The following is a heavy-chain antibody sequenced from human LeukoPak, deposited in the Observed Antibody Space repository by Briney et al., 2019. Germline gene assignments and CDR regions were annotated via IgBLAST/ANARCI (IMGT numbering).Heavy chain of an antibody. Sequence: SETLSLTCAVYGGSFSGYYWSWIRQPPGKGLEWIGEINHSGSTYYNPSLKSRVTISVDTSKNQFSLKLSSVTAADTAVYYCARGPITMIVVSEFEYYFDYWGQGTLVTVSS. CDR2: INHSGST. CDR3: ARGPITMIVVSEFEYYFDY. V-gene: IGHV4-34*01. J-gene: IGHJ4*02. D-gene: IGHD3-22*01. CDR1: GGSFSGYY.